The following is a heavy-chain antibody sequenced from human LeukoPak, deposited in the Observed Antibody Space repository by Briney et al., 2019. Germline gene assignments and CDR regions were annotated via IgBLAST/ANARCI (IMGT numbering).Heavy chain of an antibody. CDR3: ATFGFNLNLGY. Sequence: GGSLRLSCAASGFPFSNYYVHWVRRPTGKGLVWVSRINSDGRDRGYVDSVKGRFTISRDNDKNTVYLQMNSLRAEDTAVYYCATFGFNLNLGYWGQGALVTVSS. CDR1: GFPFSNYY. CDR2: INSDGRDR. J-gene: IGHJ4*02. V-gene: IGHV3-74*01. D-gene: IGHD1-20*01.